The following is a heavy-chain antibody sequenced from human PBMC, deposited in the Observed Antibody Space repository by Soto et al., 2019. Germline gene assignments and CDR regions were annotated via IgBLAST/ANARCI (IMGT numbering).Heavy chain of an antibody. CDR2: IYYSGST. V-gene: IGHV4-39*01. D-gene: IGHD2-15*01. CDR3: ARPYSGYCSGGSCHNWFDP. J-gene: IGHJ5*02. Sequence: SETLSLTCTVSGGSISSSSYYWGWIRQPPGKGLEWIGSIYYSGSTYYNPSLKSRVTISADTSKNQFSLKLSSVTAADTAVYYCARPYSGYCSGGSCHNWFDPWGQGTLVTVSS. CDR1: GGSISSSSYY.